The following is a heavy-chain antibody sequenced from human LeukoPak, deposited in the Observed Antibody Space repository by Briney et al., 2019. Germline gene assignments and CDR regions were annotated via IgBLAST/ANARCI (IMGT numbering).Heavy chain of an antibody. CDR2: IKQNGGER. D-gene: IGHD3-22*01. V-gene: IGHV3-7*01. Sequence: GGSLRLSCAGSGFTFSSFCMSWVRQAPGKGVEWVANIKQNGGERSYVDSVKGRFSVSRDTAKVYLQMNNLRVEDTAVYFCARGDFYDSSGYYYESRSFDYWGQGILVTVSS. CDR1: GFTFSSFC. J-gene: IGHJ4*02. CDR3: ARGDFYDSSGYYYESRSFDY.